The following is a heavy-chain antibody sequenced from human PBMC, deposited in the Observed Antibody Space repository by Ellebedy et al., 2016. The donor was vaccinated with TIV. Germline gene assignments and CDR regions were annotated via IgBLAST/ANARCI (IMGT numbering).Heavy chain of an antibody. CDR3: ATDIDKNGGPQ. CDR1: GGTFCTYT. V-gene: IGHV1-69*13. J-gene: IGHJ4*02. Sequence: SVKVSCXASGGTFCTYTISWVRQAPGQGLEWMGGIIPIFGTANYAQKFQGRVTITADESSCTAYMNLSSLRSEDTAVYYCATDIDKNGGPQWGLGTLVTVSS. CDR2: IIPIFGTA. D-gene: IGHD4-23*01.